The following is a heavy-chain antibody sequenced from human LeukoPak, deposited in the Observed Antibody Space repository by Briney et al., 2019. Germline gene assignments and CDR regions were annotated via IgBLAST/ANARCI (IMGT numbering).Heavy chain of an antibody. J-gene: IGHJ4*02. CDR1: GFTFSSYW. CDR2: INSDGSST. Sequence: GGSLRLSCAASGFTFSSYWMHWVRQAPGKGLVWFSRINSDGSSTSHADSVKGRFTISRDNAKNTLYLQMNSLRAEDTAVYYCARAKEEQWLVFDYWGQGTLVTVSS. CDR3: ARAKEEQWLVFDY. D-gene: IGHD6-19*01. V-gene: IGHV3-74*01.